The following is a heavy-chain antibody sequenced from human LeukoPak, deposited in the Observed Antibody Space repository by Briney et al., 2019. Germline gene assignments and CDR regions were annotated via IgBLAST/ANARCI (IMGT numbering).Heavy chain of an antibody. Sequence: ASVKVSCKASGYTFTSYDINWVRQATGQGLEWMGWINPNSGGTNYAQKFQGRVTMTTDTSTSTAYMELRSLRSDDTAVYYCARIPTADYDFWSGWYFPSAREDRWFDPWGQGTLVTVSS. V-gene: IGHV1-2*02. CDR3: ARIPTADYDFWSGWYFPSAREDRWFDP. J-gene: IGHJ5*02. D-gene: IGHD3-3*01. CDR1: GYTFTSYD. CDR2: INPNSGGT.